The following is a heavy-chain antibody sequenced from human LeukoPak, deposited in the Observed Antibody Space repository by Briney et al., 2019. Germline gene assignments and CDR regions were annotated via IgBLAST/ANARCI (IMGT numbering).Heavy chain of an antibody. V-gene: IGHV3-21*04. CDR2: ISSSSSYI. Sequence: GGSLRLSCAASGFTFSSYSMNWVRQAPGKGLEWVSSISSSSSYIYYADSVKGRFTISRDNDKNSLYLQMNSLRAEDTAVYYCATTRGWELLDYWGKGTLVTVSS. CDR1: GFTFSSYS. D-gene: IGHD1-26*01. CDR3: ATTRGWELLDY. J-gene: IGHJ4*02.